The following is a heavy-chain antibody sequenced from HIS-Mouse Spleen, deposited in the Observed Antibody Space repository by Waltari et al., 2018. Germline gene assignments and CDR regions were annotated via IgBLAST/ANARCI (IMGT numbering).Heavy chain of an antibody. CDR2: IYYSGST. V-gene: IGHV4-39*07. Sequence: QLQLQESGPGLVKPSETLSRTATVPGGSISSSSYYWGRTRPPPGKGLEWIGSIYYSGSTYYNPSLKSRVTISVDTSKNQFSLKLSSVTAADTAVYYCAREIPYSSSWYDWYFDLWGRGTLVTVSS. CDR1: GGSISSSSYY. J-gene: IGHJ2*01. D-gene: IGHD6-13*01. CDR3: AREIPYSSSWYDWYFDL.